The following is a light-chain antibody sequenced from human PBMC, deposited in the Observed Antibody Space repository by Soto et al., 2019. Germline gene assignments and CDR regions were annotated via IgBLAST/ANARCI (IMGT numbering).Light chain of an antibody. V-gene: IGKV1-39*01. CDR2: AAS. CDR1: QSITYY. Sequence: DIPMTQSPSSLSASVGDRVTITCRASQSITYYLNWYQQKPGKAPKLLIYAASNLQSGVPSRFSGSGSGTDFTLTISSLQPEDFATYYCQQSSSSPLTFGGGTKVEIK. CDR3: QQSSSSPLT. J-gene: IGKJ4*01.